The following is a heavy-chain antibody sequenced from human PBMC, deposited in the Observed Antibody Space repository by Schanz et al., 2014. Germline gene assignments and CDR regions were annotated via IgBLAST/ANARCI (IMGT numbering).Heavy chain of an antibody. V-gene: IGHV1-46*01. CDR3: AKVDRTRYYAMDV. CDR2: INPSGGST. Sequence: QVLQVQSGSELKKPGASVKVSCKASGYTFTSYYMHWVRQAPGQGLEWMGIINPSGGSTSYAQKFQGRVTMTADKSTSTVYMEVSGLRSEDTAVYYCAKVDRTRYYAMDVWGQGTTVTVSS. CDR1: GYTFTSYY. D-gene: IGHD3-9*01. J-gene: IGHJ6*01.